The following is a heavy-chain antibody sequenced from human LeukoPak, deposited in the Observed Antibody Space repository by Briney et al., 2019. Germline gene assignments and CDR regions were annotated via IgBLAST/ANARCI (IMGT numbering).Heavy chain of an antibody. D-gene: IGHD3-22*01. Sequence: PGGSLRLSCAASGFTFSSYGMHWVRQAPGKGLEWVAVISYDGSNKYYADSVKGQFTISRDNSKNTLYLQMNSLRAEDTAVYYCAKDALSRYYDSSGYPTFVDYWGQGTLVTVSS. V-gene: IGHV3-30*18. CDR3: AKDALSRYYDSSGYPTFVDY. CDR2: ISYDGSNK. CDR1: GFTFSSYG. J-gene: IGHJ4*02.